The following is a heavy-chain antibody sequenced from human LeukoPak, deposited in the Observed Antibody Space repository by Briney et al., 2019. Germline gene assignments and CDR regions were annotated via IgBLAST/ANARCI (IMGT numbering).Heavy chain of an antibody. CDR3: ARARTLNYDFWSGYYRGYAFDI. CDR1: GGSISSGSYY. CDR2: IYTSGST. J-gene: IGHJ3*02. V-gene: IGHV4-61*02. D-gene: IGHD3-3*01. Sequence: SQTLSLTCTVSGGSISSGSYYWSWIRQPAGKGLEWIGRIYTSGSTNYNPSLKSRVTISVDTSKNQSSLKLSSVTAADTAVYYCARARTLNYDFWSGYYRGYAFDIWGQGTMVTVSS.